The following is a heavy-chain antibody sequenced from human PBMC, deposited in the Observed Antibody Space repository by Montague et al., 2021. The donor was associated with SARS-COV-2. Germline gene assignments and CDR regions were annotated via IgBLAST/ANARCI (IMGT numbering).Heavy chain of an antibody. J-gene: IGHJ2*01. V-gene: IGHV4-34*01. D-gene: IGHD3-3*01. CDR2: ISQSGNT. CDR3: ARLDGDITIFGVVRGYFDL. CDR1: GESFSRYY. Sequence: SETLSLTCAVFGESFSRYYWSWIRQPPGKGLEWIGEISQSGNTKYNPSLQSRVTISVDTSKNQFSLKLSSVTAADTAVYYCARLDGDITIFGVVRGYFDLWGRGTLVTVSS.